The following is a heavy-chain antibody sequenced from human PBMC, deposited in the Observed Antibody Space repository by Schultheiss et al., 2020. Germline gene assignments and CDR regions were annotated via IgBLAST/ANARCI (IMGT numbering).Heavy chain of an antibody. CDR1: GFTFSSYG. CDR3: ARRKGYCSSTSCSHYYYGMDV. V-gene: IGHV3-21*01. Sequence: GESLKISCAASGFTFSSYGMHWVRQAPGKGLEWVSSISSSSSYIYYADSVKGRFTISRDNAKNSLYLQMNSLRAEDTAVYYCARRKGYCSSTSCSHYYYGMDVWGQGTTVTVSS. CDR2: ISSSSSYI. J-gene: IGHJ6*02. D-gene: IGHD2-2*01.